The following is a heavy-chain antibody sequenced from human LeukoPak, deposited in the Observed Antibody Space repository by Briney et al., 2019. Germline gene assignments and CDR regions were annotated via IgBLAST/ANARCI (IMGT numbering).Heavy chain of an antibody. D-gene: IGHD6-13*01. CDR2: ISSSGSTI. CDR1: GFTFSSYE. J-gene: IGHJ6*03. CDR3: ARARGISAAGPPLNYYYMDV. Sequence: GGSLRLSCAASGFTFSSYEMNWVRQAPGKGPEWVSYISSSGSTIYNADSVKSRFTISRDNAKNSLYLQMNSLRAEDTAVYYCARARGISAAGPPLNYYYMDVWGKGTTVTVSS. V-gene: IGHV3-48*03.